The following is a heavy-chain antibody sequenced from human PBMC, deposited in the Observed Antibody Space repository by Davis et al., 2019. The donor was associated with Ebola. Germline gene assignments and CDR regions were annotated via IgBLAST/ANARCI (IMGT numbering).Heavy chain of an antibody. D-gene: IGHD6-19*01. CDR3: ARAYRQWLVKKLSYYFDY. J-gene: IGHJ4*02. Sequence: ASVKVSCKASGGTFSSYAISWVRQATGQGLEWMGWMNPNSGNTGYAQKFQGRVTMTRNTSISTAYMELSSLRSEDTAVYYCARAYRQWLVKKLSYYFDYWGQGTLVTVSS. CDR2: MNPNSGNT. CDR1: GGTFSSYA. V-gene: IGHV1-8*02.